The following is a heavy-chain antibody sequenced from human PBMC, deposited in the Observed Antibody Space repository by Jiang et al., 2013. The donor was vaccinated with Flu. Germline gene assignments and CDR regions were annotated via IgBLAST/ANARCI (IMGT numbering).Heavy chain of an antibody. CDR2: INHSGST. J-gene: IGHJ5*02. V-gene: IGHV4-34*01. CDR3: ASAPLGDYVWGSYRASPPQNWFDP. D-gene: IGHD3-16*02. CDR1: GGSFSGYY. Sequence: LLKPSETLSLTCAVYGGSFSGYYWSWIRQPPGKGLEWIGEINHSGSTNYNPSLKSRVTISVDTSKNQFSLKLSSVTAADTAVYYCASAPLGDYVWGSYRASPPQNWFDPWGQGTLVTVSS.